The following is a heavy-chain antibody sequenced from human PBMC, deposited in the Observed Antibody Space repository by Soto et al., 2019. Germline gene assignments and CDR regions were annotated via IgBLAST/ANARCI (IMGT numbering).Heavy chain of an antibody. Sequence: GESLKISCKTSGYTFSGHWISWVRQVPGKGLQWMGNIDPSDSYINYNPAFRGHVTFSVDKSSSTAYLHWRSLGPSDTAIYYCARHGAAIWLGYWGRGTLVTVSS. V-gene: IGHV5-10-1*01. D-gene: IGHD6-19*01. CDR2: IDPSDSYI. J-gene: IGHJ4*02. CDR1: GYTFSGHW. CDR3: ARHGAAIWLGY.